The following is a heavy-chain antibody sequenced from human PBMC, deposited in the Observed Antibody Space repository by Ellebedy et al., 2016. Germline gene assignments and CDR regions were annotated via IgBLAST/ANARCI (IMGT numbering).Heavy chain of an antibody. CDR1: GYTFTTYG. Sequence: ASVKVSCXASGYTFTTYGISWVRQAPGQGLEWMGWVSGYNGNTKYAQKLQGRVTMTTDTSTSTANMELRSLRSDDTAVYYCARDTPILRPYDAFDIWGQGTMVTVSS. CDR2: VSGYNGNT. D-gene: IGHD4-17*01. CDR3: ARDTPILRPYDAFDI. V-gene: IGHV1-18*01. J-gene: IGHJ3*02.